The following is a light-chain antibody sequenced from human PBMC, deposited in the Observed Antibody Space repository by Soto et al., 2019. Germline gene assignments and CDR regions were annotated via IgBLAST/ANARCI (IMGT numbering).Light chain of an antibody. CDR3: QHYGTSRVT. Sequence: EIVLTQSPDTLSLSPGERATLSCRASQSVSNNRLAWYQQRPGQAPSLLIYGAFSRATGVPDRFSGSGSGTDFTLTISRLEPEDFAVYSCQHYGTSRVTFGPGTKVAVK. CDR2: GAF. V-gene: IGKV3-20*01. J-gene: IGKJ3*01. CDR1: QSVSNNR.